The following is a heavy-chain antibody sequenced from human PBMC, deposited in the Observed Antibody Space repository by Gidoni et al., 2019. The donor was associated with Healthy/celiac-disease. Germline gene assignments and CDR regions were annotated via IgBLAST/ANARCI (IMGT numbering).Heavy chain of an antibody. D-gene: IGHD2-2*01. CDR1: GFTFSSYR. CDR3: ARVERYCSSTSCLYGMDV. J-gene: IGHJ6*02. CDR2: ISSSSSYI. V-gene: IGHV3-21*01. Sequence: EVQLVESGGGLVKPGGSLRLSCAASGFTFSSYRMNWVRQAPGKGRGWVSSISSSSSYIYYADSVKGRFTISRDNAKNSLYLQMNSLRAEDTAVYYCARVERYCSSTSCLYGMDVWGQGTTVTVSS.